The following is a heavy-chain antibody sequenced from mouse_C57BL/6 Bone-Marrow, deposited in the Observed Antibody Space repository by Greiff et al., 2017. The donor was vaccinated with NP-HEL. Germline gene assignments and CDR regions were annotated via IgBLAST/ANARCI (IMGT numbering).Heavy chain of an antibody. CDR2: IYPGDGDT. CDR1: GYAFSSYW. CDR3: ARSRDYDYWFAY. Sequence: VQLQQSGAELVKPGASVKISCKASGYAFSSYWMNWVKQRPGKGLEWIGQIYPGDGDTNYNGKFKGKATLTADKSSSTAYMQLSSLTSEDSAVYFCARSRDYDYWFAYWGQGTLVTVSA. J-gene: IGHJ3*01. V-gene: IGHV1-80*01. D-gene: IGHD2-4*01.